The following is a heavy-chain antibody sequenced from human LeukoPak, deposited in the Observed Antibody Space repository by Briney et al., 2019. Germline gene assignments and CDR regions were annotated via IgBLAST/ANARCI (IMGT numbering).Heavy chain of an antibody. J-gene: IGHJ4*02. CDR2: IYTSGST. CDR3: ARGVRGVTYFDY. D-gene: IGHD3-10*01. Sequence: SETLSLTCTVSGGPISSYYWSWIRQPPGKGLEWIGYIYTSGSTNYNPSLKSRVTISVDTSKNQFSLKLSSVTAADTAVYYCARGVRGVTYFDYWGQGTLVTVSS. CDR1: GGPISSYY. V-gene: IGHV4-4*08.